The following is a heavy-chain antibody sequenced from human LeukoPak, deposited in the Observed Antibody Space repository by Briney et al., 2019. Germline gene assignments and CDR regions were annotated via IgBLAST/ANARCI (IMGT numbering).Heavy chain of an antibody. CDR2: IYGDGTRI. CDR3: ARNNRDY. J-gene: IGHJ4*02. D-gene: IGHD1/OR15-1a*01. V-gene: IGHV3-74*01. CDR1: GFTFSNYW. Sequence: PGGSLRLSCAASGFTFSNYWMHWVRQAPGKGLVWVSRIYGDGTRIAYADSVKGRFTISRDNAKSTLYLQMNSLRVEDTAVDYCARNNRDYWGQGTLVTVSS.